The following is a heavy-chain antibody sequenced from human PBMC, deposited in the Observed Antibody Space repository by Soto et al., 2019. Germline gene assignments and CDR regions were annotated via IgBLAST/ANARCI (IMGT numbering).Heavy chain of an antibody. CDR2: INHSGST. D-gene: IGHD3-10*01. CDR3: ASLYYYGSGSYYVTAFDI. Sequence: QVQLQQWGAGLLKPSETLSLTCAVYGGSFSGYYWSWIRQPPGKGLEWIGEINHSGSTNYNPSLKRRVTISVDTSKNQFSLKLSSVTAADTAVYYCASLYYYGSGSYYVTAFDIWGQGTMVTVSS. V-gene: IGHV4-34*01. J-gene: IGHJ3*02. CDR1: GGSFSGYY.